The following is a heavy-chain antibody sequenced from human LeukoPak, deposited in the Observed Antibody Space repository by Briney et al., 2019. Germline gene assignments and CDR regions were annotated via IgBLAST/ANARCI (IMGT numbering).Heavy chain of an antibody. CDR1: GGSISNYY. CDR2: IHYSGTT. Sequence: PSETLSLTCTVSGGSISNYYWTWIRQPAGKGLEWIGAIHYSGTTFHNPSLQSRVTISLDPSKNQFSLKVSSVTAADTAVYYCAGDRGSEYDSWGQGTLVTVSS. D-gene: IGHD3-16*01. CDR3: AGDRGSEYDS. J-gene: IGHJ4*02. V-gene: IGHV4-59*12.